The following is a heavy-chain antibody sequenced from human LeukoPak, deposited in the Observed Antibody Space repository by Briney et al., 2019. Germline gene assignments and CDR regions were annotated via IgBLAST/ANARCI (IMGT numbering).Heavy chain of an antibody. J-gene: IGHJ4*02. D-gene: IGHD3-22*01. CDR3: ARDGYYYDSSGLLDY. CDR1: GFTFSSYS. V-gene: IGHV3-21*01. CDR2: ISSSSSYI. Sequence: PGGSLRLSCAASGFTFSSYSMNWVRQAPGKGLEWVSSISSSSSYIYYADSVKGRFTISRDNAKNSLYLQMNSLRAEDTAVYYCARDGYYYDSSGLLDYWGQGTLVTVSP.